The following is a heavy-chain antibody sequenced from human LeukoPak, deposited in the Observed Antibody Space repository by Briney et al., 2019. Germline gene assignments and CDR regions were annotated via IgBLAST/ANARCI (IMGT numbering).Heavy chain of an antibody. D-gene: IGHD6-6*01. J-gene: IGHJ4*02. V-gene: IGHV4-4*07. Sequence: SETLSLTCTVSGGSISSYYWSWIRQPAGKELEWIGRIYTSGSTDYNPSLKSRITMSIDTSKNHFSLKLSSVTAADTGVYFCAREDSSSWGPFDYWGQGTLVTVSS. CDR2: IYTSGST. CDR1: GGSISSYY. CDR3: AREDSSSWGPFDY.